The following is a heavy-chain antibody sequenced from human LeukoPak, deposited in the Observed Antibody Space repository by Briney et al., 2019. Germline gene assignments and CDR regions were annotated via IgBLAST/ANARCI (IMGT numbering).Heavy chain of an antibody. CDR2: ISSSGSTI. CDR1: GFTFSSYE. J-gene: IGHJ4*02. CDR3: ARVLSLFYFDY. V-gene: IGHV3-48*03. Sequence: PGGSLRLSCAASGFTFSSYEMNWARQAPGKGLEWVSYISSSGSTIYYADSVKGRFTISRDNAKNSLYLQMNSLRAEDTAVYYCARVLSLFYFDYWGQGTLVTVSS. D-gene: IGHD2-21*01.